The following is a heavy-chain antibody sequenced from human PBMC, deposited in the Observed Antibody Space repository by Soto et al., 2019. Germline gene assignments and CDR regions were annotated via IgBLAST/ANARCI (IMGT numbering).Heavy chain of an antibody. Sequence: GGSLRLSCAASGFTFSSYAMSWVRQAPGKGLEWVSAISGSGGSTYYADSVKGRFTISRDNSKNTLYLQMNSLRAEDTAVYYCAKGGGGDIVVVPAAIRYYYYMDVWGKGTTVTVSS. CDR1: GFTFSSYA. CDR2: ISGSGGST. V-gene: IGHV3-23*01. D-gene: IGHD2-2*01. J-gene: IGHJ6*03. CDR3: AKGGGGDIVVVPAAIRYYYYMDV.